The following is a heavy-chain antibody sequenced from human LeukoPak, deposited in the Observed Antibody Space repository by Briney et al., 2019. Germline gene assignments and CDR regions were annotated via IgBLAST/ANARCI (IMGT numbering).Heavy chain of an antibody. V-gene: IGHV1-69*13. J-gene: IGHJ6*03. CDR3: ARRRYCSSTSCSPAYYYMDV. D-gene: IGHD2-2*01. CDR2: IIPIFGTA. Sequence: ASVKVSCKASGGTFSSYAISWVRQAPGQGLEWMGGIIPIFGTANYAQKFQGRVTITADESTSTAYMELSSLRSEDTAVYYCARRRYCSSTSCSPAYYYMDVWGKGTTVTVSS. CDR1: GGTFSSYA.